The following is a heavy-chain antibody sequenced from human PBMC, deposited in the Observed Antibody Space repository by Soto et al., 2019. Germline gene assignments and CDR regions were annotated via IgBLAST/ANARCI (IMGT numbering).Heavy chain of an antibody. CDR1: GRSMSGYN. Sequence: QVQQQQWGARLLKPSETLSLTCAEYGRSMSGYNWSWLRRSPVRGLEWIGEIGPTGDTNSGPACMSGVTVSVDTSKYELSLRLNQGTAADTATYLGARNGVGFGFDIGGLWTMVSVSS. CDR2: IGPTGDT. CDR3: ARNGVGFGFDI. V-gene: IGHV4-34*02. D-gene: IGHD3-10*01. J-gene: IGHJ3*02.